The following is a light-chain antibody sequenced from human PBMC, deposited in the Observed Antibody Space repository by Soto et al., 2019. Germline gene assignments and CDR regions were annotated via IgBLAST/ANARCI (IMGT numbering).Light chain of an antibody. CDR2: GNY. J-gene: IGLJ1*01. Sequence: QSVLPQPPSVSGAPGQRVTISCTGSSSNIGAGYDVHWYQQLPGTAPKVLIFGNYNRPSGVPDRFSGSKSGTSASLAITGLQAEDEADYYCQSYDSSLSGFYVFGTGTKVTVL. CDR3: QSYDSSLSGFYV. V-gene: IGLV1-40*01. CDR1: SSNIGAGYD.